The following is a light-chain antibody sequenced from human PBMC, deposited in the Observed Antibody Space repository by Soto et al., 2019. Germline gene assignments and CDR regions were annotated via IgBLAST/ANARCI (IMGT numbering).Light chain of an antibody. V-gene: IGKV3D-15*01. CDR3: QQYNNWPPIT. CDR2: AAS. Sequence: ESVLTQAPGSLSLSPGERATLSCRPSQSVSSSYLAWYQQKRGQAPRLLIYAASTRATGVPARFSGSGSGTEFTLTIRSLQSEDFAVYYCQQYNNWPPITCGQGTQREIK. J-gene: IGKJ5*01. CDR1: QSVSSSY.